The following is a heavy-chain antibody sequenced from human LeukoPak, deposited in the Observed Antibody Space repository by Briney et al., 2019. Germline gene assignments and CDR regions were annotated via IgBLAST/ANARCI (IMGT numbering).Heavy chain of an antibody. CDR1: GYSISSGYY. CDR2: IYHSGST. V-gene: IGHV4-38-2*01. Sequence: SETLSLTCAVSGYSISSGYYWGWIRQPPGKGLEWIGSIYHSGSTYYNPSLKSRVTTSVDTSKNQFSLKLSSVTAADTAVYYCARSVAAAVYFDYWGQGTLVTVSS. CDR3: ARSVAAAVYFDY. J-gene: IGHJ4*02. D-gene: IGHD6-13*01.